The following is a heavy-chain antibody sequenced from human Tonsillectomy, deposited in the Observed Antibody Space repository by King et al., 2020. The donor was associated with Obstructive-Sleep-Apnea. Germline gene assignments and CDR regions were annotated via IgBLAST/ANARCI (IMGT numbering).Heavy chain of an antibody. Sequence: VQLVEAGGGLVQPGGSLRLSCAASGFTFSSYSMNWVRQAPGNGQEWGSYISSSISTIYYADSVKGLLTISRDNAKNSLYLQMNILRAEYTAVYYCARDYVYGDYGLGEYFQHWGQGTLVTVSS. V-gene: IGHV3-48*04. CDR3: ARDYVYGDYGLGEYFQH. CDR1: GFTFSSYS. CDR2: ISSSISTI. D-gene: IGHD4-17*01. J-gene: IGHJ1*01.